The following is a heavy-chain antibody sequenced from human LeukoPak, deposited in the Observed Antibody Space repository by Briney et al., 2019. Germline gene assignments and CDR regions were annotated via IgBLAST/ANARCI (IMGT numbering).Heavy chain of an antibody. CDR3: GKTTAGYSSGQKPAWPVDY. D-gene: IGHD5-18*01. V-gene: IGHV3-23*01. J-gene: IGHJ4*02. CDR2: IFGSGGSP. Sequence: EGSLRLSCEASGFTFGSFAMYWVRQAPGKGLDWIAGIFGSGGSPHYADSVKGRFTISRDNSKNTVYLQINSLRAEDTAVYYCGKTTAGYSSGQKPAWPVDYWGQGTLVTVSS. CDR1: GFTFGSFA.